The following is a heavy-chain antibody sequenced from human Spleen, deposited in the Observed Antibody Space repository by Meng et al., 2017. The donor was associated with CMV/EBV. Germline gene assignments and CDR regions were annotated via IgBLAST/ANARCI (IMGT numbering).Heavy chain of an antibody. D-gene: IGHD1-26*01. Sequence: SGYTFTSYGISWVRQAPGQGLEWMGWISAYNGNTNYAQKLQGRVTMTTDTSTSTAYMELRSLRSDDTAVYYCARDLLVVGATGFFDYWGQGTLVTVSS. CDR1: GYTFTSYG. J-gene: IGHJ4*02. V-gene: IGHV1-18*01. CDR3: ARDLLVVGATGFFDY. CDR2: ISAYNGNT.